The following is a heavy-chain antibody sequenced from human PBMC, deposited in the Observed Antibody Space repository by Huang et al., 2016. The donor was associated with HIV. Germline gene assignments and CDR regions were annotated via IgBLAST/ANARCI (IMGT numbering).Heavy chain of an antibody. CDR1: GFTFNHYG. J-gene: IGHJ4*02. CDR3: AKDGRDGYLH. Sequence: QVRLVESGGGVVQPGRSLRLSCEASGFTFNHYGMYWVRQAPGKGLEVVALISYDGKNIYYEDSVKGRFTISRDISKSTLYLQMNSLRLEDTAVYYCAKDGRDGYLHCGQGTLVTVSS. D-gene: IGHD5-12*01. CDR2: ISYDGKNI. V-gene: IGHV3-30*18.